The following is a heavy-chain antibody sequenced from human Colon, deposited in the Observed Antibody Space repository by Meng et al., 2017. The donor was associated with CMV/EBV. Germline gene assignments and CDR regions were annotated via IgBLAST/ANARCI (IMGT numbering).Heavy chain of an antibody. V-gene: IGHV4-59*01. D-gene: IGHD5-18*01. Sequence: GSLRLSCTVSGGSISSYYWSWIRQPPGKGLEWIGYIYYSGSTNYNPSLKSRVTISVDTSKNQFSLKLSSVTAADTAVYYCALIPPRGYSYGYPNNYYYYGMDVWGQGTTVTVSS. CDR1: GGSISSYY. CDR3: ALIPPRGYSYGYPNNYYYYGMDV. CDR2: IYYSGST. J-gene: IGHJ6*02.